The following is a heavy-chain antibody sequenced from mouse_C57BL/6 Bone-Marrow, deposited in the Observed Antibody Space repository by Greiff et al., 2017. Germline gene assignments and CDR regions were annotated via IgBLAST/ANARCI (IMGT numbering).Heavy chain of an antibody. J-gene: IGHJ2*01. CDR1: GYTFTSYW. CDR2: IDPSDSYT. Sequence: QVQLQQPGAELVMPGASVKLSCKASGYTFTSYWMHWVKQRPGQGLEWIGEIDPSDSYTNYNHKFKGKSTLTVDKSSSTAYMQLSSLTSEDSAVYYCARGGGLNYVDYWGQGTTRTVSS. CDR3: ARGGGLNYVDY. V-gene: IGHV1-69*01.